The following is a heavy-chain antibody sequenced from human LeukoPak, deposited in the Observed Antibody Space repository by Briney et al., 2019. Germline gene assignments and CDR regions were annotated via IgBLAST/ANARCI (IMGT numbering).Heavy chain of an antibody. V-gene: IGHV5-51*01. Sequence: GESLKISCEGSGYSFTSYWIGWVRQMPGKGLEWMGIIYPSDSDTRYSPSFQGQVTISADKSISTAYLQWSSLKASDTAIYYCARAYSSLSSFDYWGQGTLVTVSS. CDR2: IYPSDSDT. D-gene: IGHD6-13*01. CDR3: ARAYSSLSSFDY. CDR1: GYSFTSYW. J-gene: IGHJ4*02.